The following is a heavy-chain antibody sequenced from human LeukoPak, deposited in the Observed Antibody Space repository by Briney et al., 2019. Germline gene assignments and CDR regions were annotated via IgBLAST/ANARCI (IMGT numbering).Heavy chain of an antibody. D-gene: IGHD2-15*01. V-gene: IGHV5-51*01. CDR1: GYSFTTYW. CDR2: IYPGDSDS. J-gene: IGHJ3*01. Sequence: GESLKISCKGSGYSFTTYWIGWVRQMPGKGLEWMGIIYPGDSDSRYSPSFQGQVTISADKSISTAYLQWSSLKASDTAMYHCARRGYCSGDNCFSAAFDVWGQGTMVTVSS. CDR3: ARRGYCSGDNCFSAAFDV.